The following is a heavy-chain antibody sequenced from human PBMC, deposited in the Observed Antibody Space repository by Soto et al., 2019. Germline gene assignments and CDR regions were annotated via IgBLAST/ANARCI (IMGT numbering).Heavy chain of an antibody. Sequence: PSETLSLTCAFSGGSISNGGYSWSWLRQPPGKGLEWIGYISHGGNTYYNPSLRSRVIMSIDKSKNHFSLGLKSVTAADTATYYCARTSYDILTGRLDAFDIWGQGTMVTVSS. J-gene: IGHJ3*02. D-gene: IGHD3-9*01. CDR2: ISHGGNT. CDR3: ARTSYDILTGRLDAFDI. V-gene: IGHV4-30-2*01. CDR1: GGSISNGGYS.